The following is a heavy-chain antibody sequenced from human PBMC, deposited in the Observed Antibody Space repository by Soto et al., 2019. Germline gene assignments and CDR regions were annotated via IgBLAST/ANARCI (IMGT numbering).Heavy chain of an antibody. Sequence: QVQLVQSGPEVRKPGASGKSSGKASGYTFRAIGMAWVRKAPGQGLGWMGWISAFNGHTNYAQKFQGRVTVTADASTATAYMELRSLRPDDTAMYFCARGKGCGYDHWGQETLVTVSS. V-gene: IGHV1-18*01. CDR3: ARGKGCGYDH. D-gene: IGHD5-12*01. CDR1: GYTFRAIG. J-gene: IGHJ4*02. CDR2: ISAFNGHT.